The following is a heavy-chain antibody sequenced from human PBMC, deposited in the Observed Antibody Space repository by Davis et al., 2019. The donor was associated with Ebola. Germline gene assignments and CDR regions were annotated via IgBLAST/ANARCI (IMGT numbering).Heavy chain of an antibody. CDR1: GFTFSSYW. CDR3: ARDCDAVMIIFECFDL. Sequence: GESLKISCAASGFTFSSYWMSWVRQAPGKGLEWVANIKQDGSEKYYVDSVKGRFTIPRDNAKNSLYLQMNSLRAEDTAVYYCARDCDAVMIIFECFDLWGRGTLVTVSS. CDR2: IKQDGSEK. V-gene: IGHV3-7*01. D-gene: IGHD3-16*01. J-gene: IGHJ2*01.